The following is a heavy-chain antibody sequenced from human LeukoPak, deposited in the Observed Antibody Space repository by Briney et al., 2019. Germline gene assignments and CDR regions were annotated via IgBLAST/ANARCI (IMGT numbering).Heavy chain of an antibody. Sequence: SETLSLTCTVSGVSISSDYWTWIRQPPGKGLEWIGYIHYSGSTSYNPSLKSRVTISVDTSKNRFSLKLTSVTSADTAVYYCARDAGATAYWGQGALVTVSS. V-gene: IGHV4-59*01. CDR2: IHYSGST. J-gene: IGHJ4*02. CDR1: GVSISSDY. CDR3: ARDAGATAY. D-gene: IGHD4/OR15-4a*01.